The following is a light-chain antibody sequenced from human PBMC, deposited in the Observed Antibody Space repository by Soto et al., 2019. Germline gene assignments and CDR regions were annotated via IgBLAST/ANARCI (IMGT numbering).Light chain of an antibody. V-gene: IGKV1-12*01. CDR2: AAS. CDR3: QQANSFQLT. CDR1: QGISNW. Sequence: DIQMTQSPSSVSASVGDRVTITCRASQGISNWLAWYQQKPGKAPKLLIYAASGLQRGVPSRFSGSGFGTDFTLTISSLQHEDFDTYYCQQANSFQLTLGGGTKADIK. J-gene: IGKJ4*01.